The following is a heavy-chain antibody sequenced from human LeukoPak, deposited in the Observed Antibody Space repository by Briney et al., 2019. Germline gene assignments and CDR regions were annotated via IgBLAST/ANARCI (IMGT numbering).Heavy chain of an antibody. Sequence: SETLSLTCAVYGGSFSGYYWSWIRQPPGKGLEWIGEIDHSGSTNYNPSLKSRVTISVDTSKNQFSLKLSSVTAADTAVYYCARSRQSSSWFKVHNWFDPWGQGTLVTVSS. CDR2: IDHSGST. CDR3: ARSRQSSSWFKVHNWFDP. CDR1: GGSFSGYY. D-gene: IGHD6-13*01. V-gene: IGHV4-34*01. J-gene: IGHJ5*02.